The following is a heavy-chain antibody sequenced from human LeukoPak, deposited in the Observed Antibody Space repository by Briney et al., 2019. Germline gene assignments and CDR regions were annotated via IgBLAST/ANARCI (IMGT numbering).Heavy chain of an antibody. J-gene: IGHJ4*02. CDR3: ARDSSPYRYCSSTSCPTGYFDY. CDR1: GGSFSGYY. Sequence: SETLSLTCAVSGGSFSGYYWSWIRQTPGKGLEWIGEINHSGSTNYNPSLKSRVTISTDTSKNQFSLKLTSVTAADTAVYYCARDSSPYRYCSSTSCPTGYFDYWGQGTLVTVSS. CDR2: INHSGST. V-gene: IGHV4-34*01. D-gene: IGHD2-2*01.